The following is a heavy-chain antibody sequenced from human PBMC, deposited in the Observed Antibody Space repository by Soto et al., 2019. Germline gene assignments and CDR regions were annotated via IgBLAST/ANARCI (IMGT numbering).Heavy chain of an antibody. CDR1: GDSISSYY. CDR2: IYYSGST. J-gene: IGHJ4*02. Sequence: QVQLQESGPRLVKPSETLALTCTVYGDSISSYYWTCIRQPPGKGLEWIVYIYYSGSTNYNPSLKSRVPITVDTSKNQFSLKLTSVTAADTAVYYCARGVATIGSWGQGTLVTVSS. CDR3: ARGVATIGS. V-gene: IGHV4-59*01. D-gene: IGHD5-12*01.